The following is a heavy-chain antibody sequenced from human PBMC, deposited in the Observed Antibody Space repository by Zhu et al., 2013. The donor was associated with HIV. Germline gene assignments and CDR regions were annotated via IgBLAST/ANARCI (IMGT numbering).Heavy chain of an antibody. D-gene: IGHD2-15*01. Sequence: QVQLLESGPRLVKPSETLSLTCVVSNYSINSGYYWGWVRQPPGQRLEWIGSVFRTGNTYYDPSLNNGVTISVDTSKNQFSLNLTSVTAADTAIYYCTRHFVLGFCSPNKCQGYFDLWGRGILVVVS. CDR3: TRHFVLGFCSPNKCQGYFDL. V-gene: IGHV4-38-2*01. CDR1: NYSINSGYY. CDR2: VFRTGNT. J-gene: IGHJ2*01.